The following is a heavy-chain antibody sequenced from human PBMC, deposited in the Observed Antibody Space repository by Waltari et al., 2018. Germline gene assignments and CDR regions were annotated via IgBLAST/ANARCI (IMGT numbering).Heavy chain of an antibody. CDR2: ISYNERNI. Sequence: QVQLVESGGGVVQPGRSLRLSCAASEFTFSSYAMHWVRQAPGKGLEWVSVISYNERNIYYVDSVKGRFTISRDNSKKMLYLQMNKLRPEDTAVYYCARDYCDRTNCHGMDVWGQGTTVTVSS. CDR3: ARDYCDRTNCHGMDV. D-gene: IGHD3-22*01. V-gene: IGHV3-30*04. CDR1: EFTFSSYA. J-gene: IGHJ6*02.